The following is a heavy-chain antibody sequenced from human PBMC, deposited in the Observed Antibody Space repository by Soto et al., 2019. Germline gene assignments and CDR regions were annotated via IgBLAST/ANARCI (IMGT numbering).Heavy chain of an antibody. CDR1: GGAISNYH. Sequence: PSETLSLTCSVSGGAISNYHWSWLRQPPGKGLEWIGYIYYSGSTFYNPSLESRVTIAVDTSKNQFSLKLRSVTTADTAVYYCAGDYGSGSYRFDFWGQGTLVTVSS. V-gene: IGHV4-59*01. CDR2: IYYSGST. J-gene: IGHJ4*02. D-gene: IGHD3-10*01. CDR3: AGDYGSGSYRFDF.